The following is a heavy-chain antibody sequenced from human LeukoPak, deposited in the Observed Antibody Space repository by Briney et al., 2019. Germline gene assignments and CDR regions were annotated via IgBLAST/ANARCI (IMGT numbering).Heavy chain of an antibody. Sequence: GGSLRLSCAASGFTFSSYGMHWVRQAPGKGLEWVAVISYDGSNKYYADSVKGRFTISRDNSKNTLYLQMNSLRAEDTAVYYCAKSSGWSGDYFDYWGQGTLVTVSS. CDR2: ISYDGSNK. J-gene: IGHJ4*02. V-gene: IGHV3-30*18. CDR1: GFTFSSYG. CDR3: AKSSGWSGDYFDY. D-gene: IGHD6-19*01.